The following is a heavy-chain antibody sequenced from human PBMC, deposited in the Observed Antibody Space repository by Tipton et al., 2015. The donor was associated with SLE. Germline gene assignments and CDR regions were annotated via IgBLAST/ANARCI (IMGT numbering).Heavy chain of an antibody. CDR2: ISGYNGNT. D-gene: IGHD3-22*01. CDR1: GYTFTSYD. CDR3: ARALTHYYGSSAFYHPFDY. V-gene: IGHV1-18*01. Sequence: QLVQSGAEVKKPGASVKVSCKASGYTFTSYDISWVRQAPGQGLEWMGWISGYNGNTNYARKLQGRVTMTTDTSTSTAYMFLRSLRTDDTAMYYCARALTHYYGSSAFYHPFDYWGQGTLVTVSS. J-gene: IGHJ4*02.